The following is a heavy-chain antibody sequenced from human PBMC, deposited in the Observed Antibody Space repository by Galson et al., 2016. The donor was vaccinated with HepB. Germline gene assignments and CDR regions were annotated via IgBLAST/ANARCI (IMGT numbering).Heavy chain of an antibody. J-gene: IGHJ4*02. CDR2: IYYSGST. Sequence: SETLSLTCTVSGDSISSSSYFWAWIRQSPGKGLEWIGTIYYSGSTYYNPSLKSRVTTSVDASKNQLSLKLSSVTAADTAVYYCARFDYAYYFDYRGQGTLVTVSS. D-gene: IGHD3-16*01. V-gene: IGHV4-39*01. CDR3: ARFDYAYYFDY. CDR1: GDSISSSSYF.